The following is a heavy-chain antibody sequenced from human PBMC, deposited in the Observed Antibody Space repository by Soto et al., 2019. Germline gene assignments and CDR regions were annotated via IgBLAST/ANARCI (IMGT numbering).Heavy chain of an antibody. V-gene: IGHV4-34*01. CDR2: INHSGST. CDR1: GGSFSGYY. Sequence: SETLSLTCAVYGGSFSGYYWSWIRQPPGKGLEWIGEINHSGSTNYNPSLKSRVTISVDTSKNQFSLKLSSVTAADTAVYYCASDTGEDTAKDHEYYYVMDVWGQGTTVTVSS. J-gene: IGHJ6*02. D-gene: IGHD5-18*01. CDR3: ASDTGEDTAKDHEYYYVMDV.